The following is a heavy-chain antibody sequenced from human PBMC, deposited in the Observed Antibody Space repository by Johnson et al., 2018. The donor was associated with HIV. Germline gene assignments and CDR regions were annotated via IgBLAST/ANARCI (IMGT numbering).Heavy chain of an antibody. CDR1: GFSFSSYG. CDR2: INWNGGST. CDR3: ARERGDSSRTAFDI. V-gene: IGHV3-NL1*01. Sequence: QVLLVESGGGVVQPGGSLRLSCAASGFSFSSYGMHWVRQAPGKGLEWLSGINWNGGSTGYADSVKGRFTISRDNSKDTLYLQMNSLRAEDTAVYYCARERGDSSRTAFDIWGQGTMVTVSS. J-gene: IGHJ3*02. D-gene: IGHD6-19*01.